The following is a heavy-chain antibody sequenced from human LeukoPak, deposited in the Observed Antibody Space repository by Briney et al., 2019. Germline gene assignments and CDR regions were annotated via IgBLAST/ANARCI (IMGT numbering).Heavy chain of an antibody. D-gene: IGHD5-18*01. V-gene: IGHV3-7*01. CDR2: IKQDGSEK. Sequence: GESLRLSCAASGFTFSSYWMSWVRQAPGKGLEWVASIKQDGSEKYYVDSVKGRFTISRDNAKNSLYLQMNSLRAGDTAVYYCARVGGRYSPIGYWGQGTLVTVSS. CDR1: GFTFSSYW. J-gene: IGHJ4*02. CDR3: ARVGGRYSPIGY.